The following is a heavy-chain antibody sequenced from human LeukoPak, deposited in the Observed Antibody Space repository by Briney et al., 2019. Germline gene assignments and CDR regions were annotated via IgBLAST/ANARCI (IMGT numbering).Heavy chain of an antibody. J-gene: IGHJ4*02. Sequence: ASVKVSCKASEYTFTGYYVHWVRQAPAQGHEWMGWINPKSGGTNYVQTFQDRVTMTRDTSTSTAYIELTSLVSYDKTVYYCASVSYSDGSGYISFWGQGTLVSVSS. CDR1: EYTFTGYY. CDR3: ASVSYSDGSGYISF. CDR2: INPKSGGT. D-gene: IGHD3-22*01. V-gene: IGHV1-2*02.